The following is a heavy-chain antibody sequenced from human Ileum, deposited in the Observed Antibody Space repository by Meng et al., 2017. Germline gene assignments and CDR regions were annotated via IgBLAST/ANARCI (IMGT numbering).Heavy chain of an antibody. CDR2: MYHSGTT. CDR3: ARHIGVPGTRGFDY. D-gene: IGHD6-19*01. Sequence: GQLTGLVPGLVQLSETLALTCSVSGASISSGNWWSWVRQPPGKGLEWIGEMYHSGTTNYNPSLKSRVTISLDTSKNQLSLKLTSVTAADTAVYYCARHIGVPGTRGFDYWGQGTLVTVSS. CDR1: GASISSGNW. J-gene: IGHJ4*02. V-gene: IGHV4-4*02.